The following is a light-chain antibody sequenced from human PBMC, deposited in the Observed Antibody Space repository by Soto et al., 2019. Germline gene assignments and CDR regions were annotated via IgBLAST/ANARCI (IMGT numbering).Light chain of an antibody. J-gene: IGKJ1*01. V-gene: IGKV1-5*03. CDR3: QLYNNYSWT. CDR1: RSIGTW. Sequence: GDTVTITCRASRSIGTWSAWYQQKPGKAPKLLIYKASNLESGVPSRFSGSGSGTEFTLTISSLQPDDFATYYCQLYNNYSWTFGQGTKVEIK. CDR2: KAS.